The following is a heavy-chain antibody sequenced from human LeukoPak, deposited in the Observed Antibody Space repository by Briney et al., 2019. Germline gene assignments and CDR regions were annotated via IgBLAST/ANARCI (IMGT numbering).Heavy chain of an antibody. D-gene: IGHD3-22*01. CDR3: AGVGTHREYYYDSSGYYWGNWFDP. CDR1: GYTFTNYD. CDR2: MNPNSGNT. J-gene: IGHJ5*02. V-gene: IGHV1-8*01. Sequence: ASVKVSCKASGYTFTNYDINWVRQATGQGLEWMGWMNPNSGNTGYAQKFQGRVTMTRNTSISTAYMELSRLRSDDTAVYYCAGVGTHREYYYDSSGYYWGNWFDPWGQGTLVTVSS.